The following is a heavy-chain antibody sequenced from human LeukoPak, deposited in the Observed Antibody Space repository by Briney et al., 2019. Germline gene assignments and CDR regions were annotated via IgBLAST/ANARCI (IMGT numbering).Heavy chain of an antibody. CDR1: GGSISSYY. V-gene: IGHV4-59*01. J-gene: IGHJ4*02. D-gene: IGHD6-19*01. CDR2: IYYSGST. CDR3: ARVALSGWYYFGY. Sequence: PSETLSLTCTVSGGSISSYYWSWIRQPPGKGLEWIGYIYYSGSTNYNPSLKSRVTISVDTSKNQFSLKLSSVTAADTAVYYCARVALSGWYYFGYWGQGTLVTVSS.